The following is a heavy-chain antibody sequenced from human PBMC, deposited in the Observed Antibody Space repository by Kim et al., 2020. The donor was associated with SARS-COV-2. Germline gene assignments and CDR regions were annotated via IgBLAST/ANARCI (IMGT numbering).Heavy chain of an antibody. CDR2: IRSKAISYAT. V-gene: IGHV3-73*01. CDR1: GFTFSDSA. CDR3: SRNLSS. J-gene: IGHJ1*01. D-gene: IGHD3-16*02. Sequence: GGSLRLSCAASGFTFSDSAIHWVRQTSGKGLEWIGRIRSKAISYATEYVASLKGRFTISRDDSKNTAYLQVNSLKIEDTALYYCSRNLSSWGQGTLVTVS.